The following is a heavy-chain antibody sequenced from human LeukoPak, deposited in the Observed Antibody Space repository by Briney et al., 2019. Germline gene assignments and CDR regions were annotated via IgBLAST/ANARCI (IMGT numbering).Heavy chain of an antibody. J-gene: IGHJ5*02. CDR3: ARLVGATWYGLHRQPTNWFDP. CDR1: GGSFSGYY. V-gene: IGHV4-34*01. Sequence: KSSETLSLTCAVYGGSFSGYYWSWIRQPPGKGLEWIGEINHSGSTNYNPSLKSRVTISVDTSKNQFSLKLSSVTAADTAVYYCARLVGATWYGLHRQPTNWFDPWGQGTLVTVSS. CDR2: INHSGST. D-gene: IGHD1-26*01.